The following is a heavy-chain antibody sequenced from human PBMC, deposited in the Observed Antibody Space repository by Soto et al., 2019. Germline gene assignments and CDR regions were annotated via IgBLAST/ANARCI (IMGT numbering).Heavy chain of an antibody. D-gene: IGHD6-13*01. V-gene: IGHV3-66*01. J-gene: IGHJ4*02. CDR1: GFTVSSNY. CDR2: IYSGGST. CDR3: ARDIAAAGLIDY. Sequence: GGSLRLCCAASGFTVSSNYMSWVRQAPGKGLEWVSLIYSGGSTYYADSVKGRFTISRDNSKNTLYLQVNSLRAEDTAVYYCARDIAAAGLIDYWGQGTLVTVSS.